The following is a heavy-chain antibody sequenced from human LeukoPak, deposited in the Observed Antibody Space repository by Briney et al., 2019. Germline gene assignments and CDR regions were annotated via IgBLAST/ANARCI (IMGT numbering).Heavy chain of an antibody. Sequence: PGGSLRLSCAASGFTFSSYSMNWVRQAPGKGLEWVSSISSSSSYIYYADSVKGRFTISRDNAKNSLYLQMNSLRAEDTAVYYCARAPSPQRTGYSSSWLFDYWGQGTLVTVSS. V-gene: IGHV3-21*01. CDR1: GFTFSSYS. CDR2: ISSSSSYI. CDR3: ARAPSPQRTGYSSSWLFDY. J-gene: IGHJ4*02. D-gene: IGHD6-13*01.